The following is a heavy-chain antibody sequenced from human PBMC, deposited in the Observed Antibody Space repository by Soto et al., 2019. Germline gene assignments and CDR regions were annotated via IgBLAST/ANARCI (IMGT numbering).Heavy chain of an antibody. CDR1: GDSVSSHSAA. D-gene: IGHD1-1*01. J-gene: IGHJ4*02. V-gene: IGHV6-1*01. Sequence: SQTLSLTCVISGDSVSSHSAAWDWIRQTPSRGLEWLGRTYYRSKWYTDYAISVKSRITINPDTSKNQFSLQLNSVTPEDTAVYYCARDPGSDSDFDYWGQGTLVTVS. CDR3: ARDPGSDSDFDY. CDR2: TYYRSKWYT.